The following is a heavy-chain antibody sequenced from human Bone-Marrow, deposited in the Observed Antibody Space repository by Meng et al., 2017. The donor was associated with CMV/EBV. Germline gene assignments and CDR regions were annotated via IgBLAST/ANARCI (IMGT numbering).Heavy chain of an antibody. D-gene: IGHD6-6*01. V-gene: IGHV1-69*10. CDR2: IIPIFGIA. J-gene: IGHJ6*01. CDR1: GGTFSSYA. CDR3: ARALGSSSPGAYYYYGMDV. Sequence: SVKVSCKASGGTFSSYAISWVRQAPGQGLEWMGGIIPIFGIANYAQKFQGRVTITADKSTSIAYMELSSLRSEDTAVYYCARALGSSSPGAYYYYGMDVWGQGTTVTVYS.